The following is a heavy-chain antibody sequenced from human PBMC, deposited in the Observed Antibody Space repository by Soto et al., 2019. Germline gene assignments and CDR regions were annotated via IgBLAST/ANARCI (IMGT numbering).Heavy chain of an antibody. V-gene: IGHV4-39*05. CDR1: GGSISSSSYF. J-gene: IGHJ5*02. CDR3: ARGDEYSDGWGFDP. CDR2: IYYSGTT. D-gene: IGHD5-18*01. Sequence: QLQLQESGPGLVKPSETPSLTCTVSGGSISSSSYFWGWIRQPPGKGLEWIGSIYYSGTTSYKQSLKSRATTYVETYKDQFYLKMSSVTAADTAVYYCARGDEYSDGWGFDPWGQGALVNVSS.